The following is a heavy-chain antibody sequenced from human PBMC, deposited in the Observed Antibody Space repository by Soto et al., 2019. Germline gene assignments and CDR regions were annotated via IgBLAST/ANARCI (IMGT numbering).Heavy chain of an antibody. CDR3: ASRLARRAFDP. J-gene: IGHJ5*02. Sequence: PSETLSLTCTVSGGSISSSSYYWGWIRQPPGKGLEWIGSIYYSGSTYYNPSLKSRVSISVDTSTNQFSLSLTSVTAADTAIYYCASRLARRAFDPWSQGTLVTLSS. D-gene: IGHD2-21*01. CDR1: GGSISSSSYY. V-gene: IGHV4-39*07. CDR2: IYYSGST.